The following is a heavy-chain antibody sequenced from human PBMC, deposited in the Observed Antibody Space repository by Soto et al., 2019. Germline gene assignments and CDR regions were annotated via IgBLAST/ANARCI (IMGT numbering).Heavy chain of an antibody. Sequence: LGESLKISCKGSGYRFANYWIGWVRQMPGKGLEWMGVIYPGDSDTRYSPSFQGQVTISADKSISTAYLQWSSLKASDTAMYYCARQFGSGSKNPTYYYYYMDVWGKGTTVTSP. CDR1: GYRFANYW. V-gene: IGHV5-51*01. J-gene: IGHJ6*03. D-gene: IGHD3-10*01. CDR2: IYPGDSDT. CDR3: ARQFGSGSKNPTYYYYYMDV.